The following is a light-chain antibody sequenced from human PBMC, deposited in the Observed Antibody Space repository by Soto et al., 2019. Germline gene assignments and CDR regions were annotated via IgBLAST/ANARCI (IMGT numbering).Light chain of an antibody. J-gene: IGLJ1*01. CDR3: RSYTSATTYV. V-gene: IGLV2-14*01. Sequence: QSVLTQPASVSGSPGQSITISCTGTSSDVGAYNYDSWYQQYPGEAPKVIIYDVSHRPAGVSNRFSGSKSGNTASLTISGLQTQDEADYYCRSYTSATTYVFGTGTKLTVL. CDR1: SSDVGAYNY. CDR2: DVS.